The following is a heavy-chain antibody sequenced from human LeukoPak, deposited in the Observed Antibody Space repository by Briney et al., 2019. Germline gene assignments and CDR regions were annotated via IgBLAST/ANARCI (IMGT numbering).Heavy chain of an antibody. Sequence: SETLSLTCTVSGGSISSSSYYWGWIRQPPGKGLEWIGSIYYSGSTYYNPSLKSRVTISVDTSKRQFPLKLSSVTAADTAVYYCARGGRSGYYYWRYWGQGTLVTVSS. V-gene: IGHV4-39*06. D-gene: IGHD3-22*01. CDR2: IYYSGST. CDR3: ARGGRSGYYYWRY. CDR1: GGSISSSSYY. J-gene: IGHJ4*02.